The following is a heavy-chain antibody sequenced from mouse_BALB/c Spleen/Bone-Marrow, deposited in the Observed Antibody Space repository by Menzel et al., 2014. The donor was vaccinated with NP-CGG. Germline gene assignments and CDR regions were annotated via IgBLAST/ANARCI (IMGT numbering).Heavy chain of an antibody. CDR3: ARSSRYLARFAY. V-gene: IGHV1-18*01. CDR2: INPNYENT. J-gene: IGHJ3*01. Sequence: EVQLQESGVEVVKPGASVKISCKASGYTFIDYNMDWVKQSHGKSLEWIGDINPNYENTSHNQKFKGKATLTVDKSSSTAYMELRSLTSEDTAVYYCARSSRYLARFAYWGQGTLVTVSA. D-gene: IGHD1-1*01. CDR1: GYTFIDYN.